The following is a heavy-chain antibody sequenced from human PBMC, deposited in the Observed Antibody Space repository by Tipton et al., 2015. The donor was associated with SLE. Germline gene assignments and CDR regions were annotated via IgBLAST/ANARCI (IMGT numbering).Heavy chain of an antibody. J-gene: IGHJ5*02. Sequence: TLSLTCAVSGDSVSNEFYSWGWVRQPAGKGLEWIGNINYSGTTYYNPSLKTRVTISVDSSKVHFSLRLTSVTAADTAVYFCARVSSGDSLVVARLNIDPWGQGARVTVSS. D-gene: IGHD2-15*01. CDR3: ARVSSGDSLVVARLNIDP. CDR2: INYSGTT. CDR1: GDSVSNEFYS. V-gene: IGHV4-61*10.